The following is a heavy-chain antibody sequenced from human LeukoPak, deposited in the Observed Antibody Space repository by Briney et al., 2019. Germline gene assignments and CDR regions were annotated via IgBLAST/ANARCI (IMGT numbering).Heavy chain of an antibody. Sequence: GGALRLSCAASVFTFISYAMSGGPQAPGRGREWGSAISGSGGSTYYADSVKGRFTISRDNSKNTLYLQMASLRAEDTAVYYCARDESLLSFLQWGQGNMVTVSS. V-gene: IGHV3-23*01. CDR2: ISGSGGST. J-gene: IGHJ4*02. D-gene: IGHD3-10*01. CDR3: ARDESLLSFLQ. CDR1: VFTFISYA.